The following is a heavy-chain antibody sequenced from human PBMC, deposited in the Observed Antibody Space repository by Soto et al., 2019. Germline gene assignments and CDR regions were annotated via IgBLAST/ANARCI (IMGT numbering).Heavy chain of an antibody. CDR3: AKDGVEVVPVALTDYYYYHIDV. J-gene: IGHJ6*03. CDR2: ISWNSGNR. CDR1: GFTFDNYA. Sequence: EVQLVESGGGLVQPGRSLRLSCTAAGFTFDNYAMHWVRQAPGKGLEWVSGISWNSGNRGYADSVKGRLTISRDNAKNSLYLKMNSTRAEDTALYYCAKDGVEVVPVALTDYYYYHIDVWGKGTTVTVSS. D-gene: IGHD2-2*01. V-gene: IGHV3-9*01.